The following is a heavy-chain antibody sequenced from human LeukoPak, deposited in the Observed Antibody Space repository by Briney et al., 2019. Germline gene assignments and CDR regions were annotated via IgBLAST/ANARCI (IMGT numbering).Heavy chain of an antibody. D-gene: IGHD6-19*01. CDR2: MNSGGST. CDR3: ARVYSSGWYYDY. CDR1: GFIVSSDF. J-gene: IGHJ4*02. Sequence: PGGSLRLSCAASGFIVSSDFMNWVRQAPGKGLEWVSAMNSGGSTFYADSVKGRFIISRDNSKNTLYLQMNSLRAEDTAVYYCARVYSSGWYYDYWGQGTLVTVSS. V-gene: IGHV3-53*01.